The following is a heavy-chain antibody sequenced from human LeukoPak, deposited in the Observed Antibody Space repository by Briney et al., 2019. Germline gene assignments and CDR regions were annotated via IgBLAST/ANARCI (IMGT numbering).Heavy chain of an antibody. CDR1: GYTFTSYD. CDR3: TTNPPVRWGASSEPPNY. Sequence: ASVKVSCKASGYTFTSYDINWVRQATGQGLEWMGWMNPNSGNTGYAQKFQGRVTMTRNTSISTAYMELSSLKTEDTAVYYCTTNPPVRWGASSEPPNYWGQGTLVAVSS. J-gene: IGHJ4*02. CDR2: MNPNSGNT. D-gene: IGHD2-15*01. V-gene: IGHV1-8*01.